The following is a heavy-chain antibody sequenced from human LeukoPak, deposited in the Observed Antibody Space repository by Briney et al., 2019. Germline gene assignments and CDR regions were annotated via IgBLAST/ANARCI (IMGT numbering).Heavy chain of an antibody. CDR3: FTGSAYYYDS. Sequence: GGSLRLSCAASGFTFSRYAMHWVRQAPGKGLEWVAVTSPDGNEKYYADSVKGRFTISRDNSKNTVFLQMNSLSTEDAAVYSCFTGSAYYYDSWGQGTLVTVSS. CDR2: TSPDGNEK. D-gene: IGHD3-22*01. J-gene: IGHJ5*01. CDR1: GFTFSRYA. V-gene: IGHV3-30*01.